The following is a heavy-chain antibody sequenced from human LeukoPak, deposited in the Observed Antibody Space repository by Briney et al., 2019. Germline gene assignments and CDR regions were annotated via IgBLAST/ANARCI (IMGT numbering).Heavy chain of an antibody. J-gene: IGHJ4*02. Sequence: GGSLRLSCAAPGFPFSSYLMHRVRQAPARGLEWVAVISYDGSNKYYADSVKGRFTISRDNSRNTLYLQMNSLRAEDTSVYYCARDPSSGFYYYFDYWGQGTLVTVSS. D-gene: IGHD3-22*01. V-gene: IGHV3-30-3*01. CDR2: ISYDGSNK. CDR3: ARDPSSGFYYYFDY. CDR1: GFPFSSYL.